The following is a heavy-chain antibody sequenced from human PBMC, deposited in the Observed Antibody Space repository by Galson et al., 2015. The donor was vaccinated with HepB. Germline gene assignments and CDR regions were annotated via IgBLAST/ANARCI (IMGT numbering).Heavy chain of an antibody. D-gene: IGHD6-13*01. Sequence: SVKVSCKASGGTFSSYGISWVRQAPGQGLEWMGWISAYNGNTNYAQKLQGRVTMTTDTSTSTAYMELRSLRSDDTAVYYCARSGAAAAGPDFDYWGQGTLVTVSP. CDR2: ISAYNGNT. J-gene: IGHJ4*02. V-gene: IGHV1-18*01. CDR3: ARSGAAAAGPDFDY. CDR1: GGTFSSYG.